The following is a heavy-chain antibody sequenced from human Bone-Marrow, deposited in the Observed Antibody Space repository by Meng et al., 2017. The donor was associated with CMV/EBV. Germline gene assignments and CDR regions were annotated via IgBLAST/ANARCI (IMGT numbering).Heavy chain of an antibody. CDR2: IYSGGST. J-gene: IGHJ4*02. V-gene: IGHV3-66*02. D-gene: IGHD5-18*01. CDR1: GFTVSSNY. Sequence: GESLKISCAASGFTVSSNYMSWVRQAPGKGLEWVSVIYSGGSTYYADSVKGRFTISRDNSKNTLCLQMNSLRAEDTAVYYCAKSGQLKAGDYFDYWGQGTLVTVSS. CDR3: AKSGQLKAGDYFDY.